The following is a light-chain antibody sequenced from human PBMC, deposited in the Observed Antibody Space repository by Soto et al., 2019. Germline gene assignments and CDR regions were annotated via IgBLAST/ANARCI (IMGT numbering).Light chain of an antibody. CDR2: DAS. V-gene: IGKV1-12*01. J-gene: IGKJ5*01. Sequence: DIQMTQSPSTLSASVGDRVTITCRASQTIDSWLAWYQQRPGKPPKLLIYDASNLETGVPSRFSGSGSGTHFTLTISSLQPEDFATYYCQQANTFPLTFGQGTRLEIK. CDR3: QQANTFPLT. CDR1: QTIDSW.